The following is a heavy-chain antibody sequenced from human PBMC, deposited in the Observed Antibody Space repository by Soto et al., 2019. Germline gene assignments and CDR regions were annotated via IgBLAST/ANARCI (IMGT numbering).Heavy chain of an antibody. J-gene: IGHJ4*02. CDR3: ERGTLVDIVVVVAATKWTSFDS. CDR2: INHRGST. Sequence: SETLSLTCAVYGGSFSGYYWSWIRQPPGKGLEWIGEINHRGSTNYNPSPKSRVTISVDTSKNQFSLKLSSVTAADTAVYYCERGTLVDIVVVVAATKWTSFDSWGQGTLVTVSS. V-gene: IGHV4-34*01. CDR1: GGSFSGYY. D-gene: IGHD2-15*01.